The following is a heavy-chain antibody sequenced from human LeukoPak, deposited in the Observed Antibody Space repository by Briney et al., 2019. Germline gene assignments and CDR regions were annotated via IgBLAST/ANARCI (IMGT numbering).Heavy chain of an antibody. V-gene: IGHV3-33*05. Sequence: GGSLRLSCAASGFIFSHYGMHWVRQAPGKGLEWVAVIQNDASTENFADSVKGRFTVSRDNSKNTVFLQMNSLRVEDTAVYYCARELSQIVWGGLDYGGQGTLVSVSS. CDR1: GFIFSHYG. CDR2: IQNDASTE. D-gene: IGHD2-21*01. CDR3: ARELSQIVWGGLDY. J-gene: IGHJ4*02.